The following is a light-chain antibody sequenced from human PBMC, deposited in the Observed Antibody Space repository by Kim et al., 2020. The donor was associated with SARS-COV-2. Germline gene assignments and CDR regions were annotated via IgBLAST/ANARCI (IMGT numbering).Light chain of an antibody. CDR3: CSYAGSPFV. V-gene: IGLV2-23*01. CDR1: SSDVGSYNL. J-gene: IGLJ1*01. CDR2: EGS. Sequence: GQSVTISFTGTSSDVGSYNLVSWYQQHPGKAPKLIIYEGSKRPSGVSTRFSGSKSGNTASLTISGLQAEDEADYYCCSYAGSPFVFGTGTKSPS.